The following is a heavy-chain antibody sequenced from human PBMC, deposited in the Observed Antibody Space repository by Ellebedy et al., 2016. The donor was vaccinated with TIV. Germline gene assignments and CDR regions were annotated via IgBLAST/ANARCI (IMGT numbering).Heavy chain of an antibody. CDR2: IYYSGST. CDR1: GGSVSSGSYY. J-gene: IGHJ4*02. V-gene: IGHV4-61*01. D-gene: IGHD7-27*01. Sequence: SETLSLTXTVSGGSVSSGSYYWSWIRQPPGKGLEWIGYIYYSGSTNYNPSLKSRVTISVDTSKNQFSLKLSSVTAADTAVYYCARGHWGKKSSYYFDYWGQGTLVTVSS. CDR3: ARGHWGKKSSYYFDY.